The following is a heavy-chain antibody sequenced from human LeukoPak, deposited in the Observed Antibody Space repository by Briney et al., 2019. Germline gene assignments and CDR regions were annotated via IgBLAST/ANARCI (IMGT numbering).Heavy chain of an antibody. CDR1: GGSISSYY. J-gene: IGHJ6*03. D-gene: IGHD6-6*01. CDR3: ARLNGVAARIYYYMDV. V-gene: IGHV4-4*09. CDR2: IYTSGST. Sequence: SETLSLTCTVSGGSISSYYWSWIRQPPGKGLEWIGYIYTSGSTNYNPSLKSRVTISVDTSKNQFSLKLSSVTAADTAVYYCARLNGVAARIYYYMDVWGKGTMITVSS.